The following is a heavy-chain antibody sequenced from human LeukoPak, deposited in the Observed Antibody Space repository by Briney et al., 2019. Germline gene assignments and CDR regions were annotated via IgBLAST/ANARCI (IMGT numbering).Heavy chain of an antibody. V-gene: IGHV4-59*08. CDR3: ARRRDGYNTRYYDYGMDV. D-gene: IGHD5-24*01. J-gene: IGHJ6*02. CDR1: GGSISTYY. CDR2: THYGGST. Sequence: SETLSLTCTVFGGSISTYYWTWIRQPPGKGLEWIGYTHYGGSTTYDPSLKSGVTISVHASNNQFSLRLSSVPAADTAVYYCARRRDGYNTRYYDYGMDVWGQGTTVTVSS.